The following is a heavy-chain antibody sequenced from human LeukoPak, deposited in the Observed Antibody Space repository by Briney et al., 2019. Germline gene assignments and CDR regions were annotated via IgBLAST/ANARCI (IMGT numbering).Heavy chain of an antibody. Sequence: PSETLSLTCTVSGGSISSYYWSWIRQPPGKGLEWIGYIYYSGSTNYNPSLKSRVTISVDTSKNQFSLKLSSVTAADRAVYYCARDGWELLGEDAFDIWGQGTMVTVSS. CDR3: ARDGWELLGEDAFDI. CDR1: GGSISSYY. J-gene: IGHJ3*02. V-gene: IGHV4-59*01. D-gene: IGHD1-26*01. CDR2: IYYSGST.